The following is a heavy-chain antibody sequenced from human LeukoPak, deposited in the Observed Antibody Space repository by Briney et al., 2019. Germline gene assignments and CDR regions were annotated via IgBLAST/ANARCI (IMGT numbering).Heavy chain of an antibody. J-gene: IGHJ4*02. D-gene: IGHD3-22*01. CDR2: ISGSGGNT. CDR3: ANRSYSSSCYNRFGY. CDR1: GFTFNSYP. Sequence: PGGSLRLSCAASGFTFNSYPMNWVRQAPRKGLEWVSDISGSGGNTEYAVPVKGRLTISRDDSKYAENIQMNSLRAVGTAVYDCANRSYSSSCYNRFGYWGQGTLVTVSS. V-gene: IGHV3-23*01.